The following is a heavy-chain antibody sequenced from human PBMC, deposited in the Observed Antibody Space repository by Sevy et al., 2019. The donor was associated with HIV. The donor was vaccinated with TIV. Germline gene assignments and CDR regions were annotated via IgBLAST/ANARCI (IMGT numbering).Heavy chain of an antibody. V-gene: IGHV1-69*13. CDR2: IIPIFGTA. CDR1: GGTFSNYG. J-gene: IGHJ6*02. CDR3: ARTTPDDYNYSYYYGMDV. Sequence: ASVKVSCKASGGTFSNYGIIWVRQAPGQGLEWMGGIIPIFGTANYAQNLQDRVTITADESTSTAYMEVSSLRSEDTAVYYCARTTPDDYNYSYYYGMDVWGQRTTVTVSS. D-gene: IGHD4-4*01.